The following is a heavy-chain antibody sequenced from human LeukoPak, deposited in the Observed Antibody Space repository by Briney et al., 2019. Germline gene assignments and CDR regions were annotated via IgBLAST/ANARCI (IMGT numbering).Heavy chain of an antibody. D-gene: IGHD2-2*01. CDR3: ARGGSYAMDV. J-gene: IGHJ6*02. Sequence: ASLRLSSTASGYTFTTYAIHRVRQAPGHRLEWMGWINGGNGNAKYSQEFQGRVTITRDTSANTAYMELSSLRSEDMALYYCARGGSYAMDVRGQGTTVTV. CDR2: INGGNGNA. V-gene: IGHV1-3*03. CDR1: GYTFTTYA.